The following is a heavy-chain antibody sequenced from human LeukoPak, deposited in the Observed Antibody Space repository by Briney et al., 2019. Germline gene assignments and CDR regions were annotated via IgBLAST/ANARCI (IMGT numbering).Heavy chain of an antibody. Sequence: PSQTLSLTCTVSGGSISSGDYYWSWIRQPPGKGLEWIGYIYYSGSTYYNPSLKSRVTISVDTSKNQFSLKLSPVTAADTAVYYCARSLWQNRGFDYWGQGTLVTVSS. V-gene: IGHV4-30-4*01. CDR3: ARSLWQNRGFDY. D-gene: IGHD1-14*01. CDR1: GGSISSGDYY. CDR2: IYYSGST. J-gene: IGHJ4*02.